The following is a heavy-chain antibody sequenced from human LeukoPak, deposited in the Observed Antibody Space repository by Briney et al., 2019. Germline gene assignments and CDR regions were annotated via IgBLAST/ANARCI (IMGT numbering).Heavy chain of an antibody. V-gene: IGHV3-7*01. D-gene: IGHD2-2*01. CDR1: GFSFSRYW. J-gene: IGHJ4*02. CDR2: IKQDGSEK. CDR3: ARGPQGFCSTSSCYVGY. Sequence: PGGSLRLSCAASGFSFSRYWMSWARQAPGKGLEWVANIKQDGSEKYYVDSVKGRFTIFRDNAENSLDLQMNSLRVEDTAVYYCARGPQGFCSTSSCYVGYWGQGTLVTVSS.